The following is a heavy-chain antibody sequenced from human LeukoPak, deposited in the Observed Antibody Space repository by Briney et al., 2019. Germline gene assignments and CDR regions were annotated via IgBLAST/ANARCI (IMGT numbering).Heavy chain of an antibody. CDR3: ARDSSDYYRGLFDY. V-gene: IGHV3-7*01. CDR1: GFAFGDYW. Sequence: GGSLRLSCAASGFAFGDYWMSWVRQAPGKGLEWVANIKQDGSEKYYVDPVKGRFTISRDNAKNSLYLQMSSLSAEDTAVYYCARDSSDYYRGLFDYWGQGTLVTVSS. D-gene: IGHD4-17*01. CDR2: IKQDGSEK. J-gene: IGHJ4*02.